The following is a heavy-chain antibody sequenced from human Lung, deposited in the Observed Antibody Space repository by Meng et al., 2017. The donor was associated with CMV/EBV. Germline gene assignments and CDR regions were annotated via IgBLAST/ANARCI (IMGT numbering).Heavy chain of an antibody. CDR2: ISSNSNYI. Sequence: GESLKISCAASGFTFSTYYMNWVRQAPGKGLEWVSSISSNSNYIYYADSVKGRFTISRANARNSLFLQMNSLRAEDTAVYYCGRVPGLGMSFYYGLDVWGRGTTVTVSS. CDR1: GFTFSTYY. D-gene: IGHD7-27*01. CDR3: GRVPGLGMSFYYGLDV. V-gene: IGHV3-21*04. J-gene: IGHJ6*02.